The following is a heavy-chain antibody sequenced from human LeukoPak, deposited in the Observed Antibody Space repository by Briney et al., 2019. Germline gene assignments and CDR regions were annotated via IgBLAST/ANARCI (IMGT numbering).Heavy chain of an antibody. Sequence: PGGSLRLSCAASGFTFSDYYMSWIRQAPGKGLEWVSYISSSGSTIYYADSVKGRFTISRDNAKNSLYPQMNSLRAEDTAVYYCARSPTVTTPLVDYWGQGTLVTVSS. CDR2: ISSSGSTI. CDR3: ARSPTVTTPLVDY. J-gene: IGHJ4*02. CDR1: GFTFSDYY. V-gene: IGHV3-11*01. D-gene: IGHD4-17*01.